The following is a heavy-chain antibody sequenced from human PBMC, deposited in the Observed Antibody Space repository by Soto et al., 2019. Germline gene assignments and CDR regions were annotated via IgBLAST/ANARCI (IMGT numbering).Heavy chain of an antibody. Sequence: PAETLSLTCTFSVGSLGIYYWSWIRQPPGKGLDWIGYVFYTGRANYNASLKSRVSISLDTSNYQFSLKLSSVTAADTAVYYCARDGEGRMTTNPYYYNGMDVWGQGTTVTVSS. CDR2: VFYTGRA. V-gene: IGHV4-59*01. CDR3: ARDGEGRMTTNPYYYNGMDV. D-gene: IGHD4-4*01. CDR1: VGSLGIYY. J-gene: IGHJ6*02.